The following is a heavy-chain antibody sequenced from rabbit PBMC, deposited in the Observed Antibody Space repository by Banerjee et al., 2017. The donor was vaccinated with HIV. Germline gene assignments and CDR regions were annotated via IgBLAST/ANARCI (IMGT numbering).Heavy chain of an antibody. CDR2: MYGNSPST. J-gene: IGHJ4*01. CDR3: ARDSAGVIGWNFNL. CDR1: GIDFSSRHY. V-gene: IGHV1S40*01. D-gene: IGHD1-1*01. Sequence: QSLQESGGDLVMPGASLILTCTDSGIDFSSRHYICWVRQAPGKGLESVECMYGNSPSTWYVSWAKGRFAISSTSTTTVTPQMTNLTAADAAAYFCARDSAGVIGWNFNLWGQGTLVTVS.